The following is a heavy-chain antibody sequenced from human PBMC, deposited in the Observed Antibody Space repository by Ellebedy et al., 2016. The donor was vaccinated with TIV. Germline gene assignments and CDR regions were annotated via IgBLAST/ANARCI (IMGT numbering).Heavy chain of an antibody. V-gene: IGHV1-69*01. CDR3: ARGSYGGNSGGAFDI. Sequence: FQGRVTITADESTSTAYMELSSLRSEDTAVYYCARGSYGGNSGGAFDIWGQGTMVTVSS. J-gene: IGHJ3*02. D-gene: IGHD4-23*01.